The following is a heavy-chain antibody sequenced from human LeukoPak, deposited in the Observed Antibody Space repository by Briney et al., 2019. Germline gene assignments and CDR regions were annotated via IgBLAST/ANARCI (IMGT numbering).Heavy chain of an antibody. CDR2: INPNSGGT. D-gene: IGHD3-16*01. J-gene: IGHJ3*02. V-gene: IGHV1-2*02. Sequence: ASVKVSCKASGYTFTGYYMHWVRQAPGQGLEWMGWINPNSGGTNYAQKFKGRVTMTRDTSISTAYMELSRLRSDDTAVYYCARVRKIKDRPGAFDIWGQGTMVTVSS. CDR1: GYTFTGYY. CDR3: ARVRKIKDRPGAFDI.